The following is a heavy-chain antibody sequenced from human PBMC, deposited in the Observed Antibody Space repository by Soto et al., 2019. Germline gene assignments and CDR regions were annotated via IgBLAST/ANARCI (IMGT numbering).Heavy chain of an antibody. D-gene: IGHD3-10*01. J-gene: IGHJ5*02. CDR3: ARRRSYSASGTYNNWFDP. Sequence: ASVKVSCKASGYTFTTYGISWVRQAPGHGLEWMGWISAYTGNTNYAQKLQGRVTMTTDTSTSTAYMELRSLGSDDTAVYYCARRRSYSASGTYNNWFDPWGQGTLVTVSS. CDR2: ISAYTGNT. CDR1: GYTFTTYG. V-gene: IGHV1-18*01.